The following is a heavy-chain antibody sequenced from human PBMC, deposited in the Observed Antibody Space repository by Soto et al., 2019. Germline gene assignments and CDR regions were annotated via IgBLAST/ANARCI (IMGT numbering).Heavy chain of an antibody. Sequence: QVQLVQSGAEVKKPGSSVKVSCKASGGTFSSYAISWVRQAPGQGLEWMGGIIPIFGTANYAQKFQGSGTITADESTSTAYMELSSLRSEDTDVYYCAGMPGIAAADFDYWGQGTLVTVSS. CDR3: AGMPGIAAADFDY. D-gene: IGHD6-13*01. CDR1: GGTFSSYA. CDR2: IIPIFGTA. V-gene: IGHV1-69*01. J-gene: IGHJ4*02.